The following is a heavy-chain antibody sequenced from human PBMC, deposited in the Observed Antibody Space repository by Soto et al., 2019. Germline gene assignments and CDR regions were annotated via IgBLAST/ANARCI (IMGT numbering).Heavy chain of an antibody. D-gene: IGHD3-16*01. Sequence: QVQLVQSGAEVKKPGSSVKVSCKASGGTFSSYTISWVRQAPGQGLEWMGRIIPILGIANYAQKFQGRVTITADKSTSTAYMELSSLRSEDTAVYYCARVITQAISPGCWFDPWGQGTLVTVSS. V-gene: IGHV1-69*02. J-gene: IGHJ5*02. CDR1: GGTFSSYT. CDR3: ARVITQAISPGCWFDP. CDR2: IIPILGIA.